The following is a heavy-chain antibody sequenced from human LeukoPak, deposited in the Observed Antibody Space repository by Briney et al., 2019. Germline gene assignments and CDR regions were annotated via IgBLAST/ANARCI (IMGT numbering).Heavy chain of an antibody. Sequence: SGGSLRLSCAASGFTFSSYEVNWVRQAPGKGLEWVSYISSSGSTIYYADSVKGRFTISRDNAKNSLYLQMNSLRVEDTAVYYCARDSRGAYDILTGYWDYWGQGTLVTVSS. CDR2: ISSSGSTI. J-gene: IGHJ4*02. CDR1: GFTFSSYE. D-gene: IGHD3-9*01. CDR3: ARDSRGAYDILTGYWDY. V-gene: IGHV3-48*03.